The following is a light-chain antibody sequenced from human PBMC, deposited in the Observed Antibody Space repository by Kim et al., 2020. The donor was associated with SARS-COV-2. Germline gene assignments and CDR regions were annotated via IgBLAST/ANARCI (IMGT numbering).Light chain of an antibody. Sequence: DIQMTQSPSSLSASVGDRVTITCRASQSINAFFNWYQQRPGKAPKLLIYGASILQSGVPSRFSGSGSGTEFTLTISRLQPEDFATYYCQQSDSSPPTFGQGTKVEI. J-gene: IGKJ1*01. CDR2: GAS. CDR1: QSINAF. CDR3: QQSDSSPPT. V-gene: IGKV1-39*01.